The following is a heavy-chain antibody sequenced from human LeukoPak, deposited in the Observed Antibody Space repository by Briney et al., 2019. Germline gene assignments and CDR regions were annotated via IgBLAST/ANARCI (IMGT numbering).Heavy chain of an antibody. V-gene: IGHV3-21*01. CDR2: ISSSSSYI. J-gene: IGHJ6*02. CDR1: GFTFSSYS. Sequence: GGSLRLSCAASGFTFSSYSMNWVRQAPGKGLEWVSSISSSSSYIYYADSVKGRFTISRDNAKNSLYLQMNSLRAEDTAVYYCAKGRVGANGYYYYGMDVWGQGTTVTVSS. D-gene: IGHD1-26*01. CDR3: AKGRVGANGYYYYGMDV.